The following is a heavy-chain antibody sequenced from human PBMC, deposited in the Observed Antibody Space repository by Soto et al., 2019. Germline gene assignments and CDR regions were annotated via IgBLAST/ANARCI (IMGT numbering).Heavy chain of an antibody. CDR2: IYYSGST. Sequence: QVQLQESGPGLVKPPETLSLTCTVSGASISSYYWTWIRQPPGKGLEWIGYIYYSGSTKYNPSLKSRVTISVDMSKNQLSLKLSSVTAADTAVYYCARYYYDSSGYYQTWYFDLWGRGTLVTVSS. J-gene: IGHJ2*01. CDR3: ARYYYDSSGYYQTWYFDL. D-gene: IGHD3-22*01. CDR1: GASISSYY. V-gene: IGHV4-59*01.